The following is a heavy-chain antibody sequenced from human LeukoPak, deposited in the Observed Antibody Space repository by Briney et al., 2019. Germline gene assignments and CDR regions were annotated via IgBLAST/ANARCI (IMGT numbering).Heavy chain of an antibody. D-gene: IGHD3-22*01. V-gene: IGHV4-59*01. CDR1: GGSISSYY. CDR3: ARDYYDSSGYLRAFDI. CDR2: IYYSGST. Sequence: SSETLSLTCTVSGGSISSYYWSWIRQPPGKGLEWIGYIYYSGSTNYNPSLKSRVTISVDTSKNQFSLKPSSVTAADTAVYYCARDYYDSSGYLRAFDIWGQGTMVTVSS. J-gene: IGHJ3*02.